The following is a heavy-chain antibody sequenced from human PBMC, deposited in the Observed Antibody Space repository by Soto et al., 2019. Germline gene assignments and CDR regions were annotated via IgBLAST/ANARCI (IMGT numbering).Heavy chain of an antibody. Sequence: PSETLSLTCTVSGGSISSGGNYWSWIRQHPGKGLEWIGYIYYSGSTYYNPSLKSRVTISVDTSKNQFSLKLSSVTAADTAVYLCEREPNSWYVYFDVWGQGTLVTVSS. CDR3: EREPNSWYVYFDV. CDR2: IYYSGST. J-gene: IGHJ4*02. CDR1: GGSISSGGNY. D-gene: IGHD6-13*01. V-gene: IGHV4-31*03.